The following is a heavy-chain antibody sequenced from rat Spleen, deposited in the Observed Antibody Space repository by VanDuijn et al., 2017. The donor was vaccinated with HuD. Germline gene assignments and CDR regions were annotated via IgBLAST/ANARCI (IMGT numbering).Heavy chain of an antibody. Sequence: QVQLKESGPGLVQPSQTLSLTCTVSGFSLTSYHVSWVRQPPGKGLEWMGVIWTGGSTAYNSLLKSRLSISRDASKNKLFLKMNSLQTDDTGTYYWVRLHYYDFDYWGQGVMVTVSS. D-gene: IGHD1-6*01. CDR1: GFSLTSYH. V-gene: IGHV2-43*01. CDR2: IWTGGST. J-gene: IGHJ2*01. CDR3: VRLHYYDFDY.